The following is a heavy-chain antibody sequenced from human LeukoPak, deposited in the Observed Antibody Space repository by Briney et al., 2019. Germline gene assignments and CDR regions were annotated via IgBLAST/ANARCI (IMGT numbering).Heavy chain of an antibody. CDR1: GFTFSGSA. J-gene: IGHJ3*02. V-gene: IGHV3-73*01. CDR3: ARYSVENAFDI. Sequence: GGSLRLSCAASGFTFSGSAMHWVRQASGKGLEWVGRIRSKANSYATAYAAPVKGRFTISRDDSKNTAYLQINSLETEDTAMYYCARYSVENAFDIWGQGTKVTVSS. CDR2: IRSKANSYAT. D-gene: IGHD4-11*01.